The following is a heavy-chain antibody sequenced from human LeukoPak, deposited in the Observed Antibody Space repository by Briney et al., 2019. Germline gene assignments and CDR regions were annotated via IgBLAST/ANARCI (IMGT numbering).Heavy chain of an antibody. CDR1: GYTFTRYD. D-gene: IGHD3-10*01. J-gene: IGHJ4*02. Sequence: GASVKVSCKASGYTFTRYDINWVRQATGQGLEWMGWMNPNSGNTGYAQKFQGRVAITRNTSISTAYMELSSLRSEDTAVYYCARVGAAMVRGVILYYFGYWGQGTLVTVSS. V-gene: IGHV1-8*03. CDR3: ARVGAAMVRGVILYYFGY. CDR2: MNPNSGNT.